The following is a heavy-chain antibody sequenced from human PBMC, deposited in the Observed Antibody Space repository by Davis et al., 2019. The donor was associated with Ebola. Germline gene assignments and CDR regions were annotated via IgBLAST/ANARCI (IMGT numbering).Heavy chain of an antibody. CDR2: INPDGTTT. Sequence: HTGGSLRLSCAASGFTFSNYWMHWIRQAPGKGLVWVSRINPDGTTTTYADSVEGRFTISRDNSKNTLYLQMNSLRAEDTAVYYCAKAHTTGYSSSWYVRGGPDYWGQGTLVTVSS. CDR3: AKAHTTGYSSSWYVRGGPDY. V-gene: IGHV3-74*01. CDR1: GFTFSNYW. J-gene: IGHJ4*02. D-gene: IGHD6-13*01.